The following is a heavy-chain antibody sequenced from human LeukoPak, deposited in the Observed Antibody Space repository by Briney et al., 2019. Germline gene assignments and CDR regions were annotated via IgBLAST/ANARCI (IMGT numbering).Heavy chain of an antibody. J-gene: IGHJ4*02. CDR1: GGSINSGNYY. V-gene: IGHV4-39*07. Sequence: SETLSLTCTVSGGSINSGNYYWGWIPQPPEKGLEWIANIHHGGTTYYNPSLKSRVTISIDTSKKEFSLMLTSVTAADPAVYYCARGDSYGSFDYWGQGILVTVSS. CDR3: ARGDSYGSFDY. D-gene: IGHD5-18*01. CDR2: IHHGGTT.